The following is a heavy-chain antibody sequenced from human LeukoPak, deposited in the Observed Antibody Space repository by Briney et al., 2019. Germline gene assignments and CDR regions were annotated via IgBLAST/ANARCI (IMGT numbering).Heavy chain of an antibody. D-gene: IGHD2-8*01. Sequence: PGRSLRLSCAASGFTFSSYGMHWVRQAPGKGLEWVAVTSYDGRNRYYADSVKGRFTISRDNSNNTLYLQMNSLRTEDTAMYYCARSNGYFDYWGQGTLVTVSS. J-gene: IGHJ4*02. CDR1: GFTFSSYG. CDR2: TSYDGRNR. CDR3: ARSNGYFDY. V-gene: IGHV3-30*03.